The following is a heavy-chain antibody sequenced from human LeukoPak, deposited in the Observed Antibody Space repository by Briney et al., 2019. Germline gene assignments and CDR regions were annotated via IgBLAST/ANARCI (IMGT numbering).Heavy chain of an antibody. CDR2: ISGSGGST. CDR3: AKDRMIQLWFIGSLTFDY. V-gene: IGHV3-23*01. CDR1: GFTFSSYA. J-gene: IGHJ4*02. D-gene: IGHD5-18*01. Sequence: PGGSLRLSCAASGFTFSSYAMSWVRQAPGKGLEWVSAISGSGGSTYYADSVKGRFTISRDNSKNTLYLQMNSLRAEDTAVYYCAKDRMIQLWFIGSLTFDYWGQGTLVTVSS.